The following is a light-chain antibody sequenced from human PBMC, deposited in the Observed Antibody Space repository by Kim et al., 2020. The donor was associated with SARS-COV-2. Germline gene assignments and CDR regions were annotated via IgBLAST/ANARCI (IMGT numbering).Light chain of an antibody. CDR2: KAS. CDR1: VLAKKY. J-gene: IGLJ3*02. Sequence: SVPPGQTARITCSGDVLAKKYARWFQQKPGQAPVLVIYKASKRPSGIPGRFSGSSSGTTVTLTISGAQVEDEADYYCYSAADNNGVFGGGTQLTVL. CDR3: YSAADNNGV. V-gene: IGLV3-27*01.